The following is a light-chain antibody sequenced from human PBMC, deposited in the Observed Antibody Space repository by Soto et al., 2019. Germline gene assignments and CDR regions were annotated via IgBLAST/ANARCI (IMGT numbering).Light chain of an antibody. V-gene: IGKV1-27*01. J-gene: IGKJ3*01. Sequence: DIQLTQSPSSVSASVGDRVTITCRASQSISSWLAWYQQKPGKVPNLLIYAASTLQSEVPSRFSGSGSGTDFTLTISSLQSEEGGEYVWREYSRVCAFGQGTRVDIK. CDR1: QSISSW. CDR2: AAS. CDR3: REYSRVCA.